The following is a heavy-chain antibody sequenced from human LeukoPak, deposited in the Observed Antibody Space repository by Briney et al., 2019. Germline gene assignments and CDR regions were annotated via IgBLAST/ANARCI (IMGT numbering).Heavy chain of an antibody. J-gene: IGHJ6*02. CDR2: IIPILGIA. CDR3: ARALSYYYYYYGMDV. Sequence: SVKVSCKASGYTFTSYGISWVRQAPGQGLEWMGRIIPILGIANYAQKFQGRVTITADKSTSTAYMELSSLRSEDTAVYYCARALSYYYYYYGMDVWGQGTTVTVSS. V-gene: IGHV1-69*04. CDR1: GYTFTSYG.